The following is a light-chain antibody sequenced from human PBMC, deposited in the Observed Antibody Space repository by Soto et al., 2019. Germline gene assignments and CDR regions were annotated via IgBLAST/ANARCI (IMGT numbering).Light chain of an antibody. V-gene: IGKV1-5*01. CDR3: QQYKSYWT. Sequence: DIQMTQSPSSLSASVGDRVTITCQASQDISNYLNWHQQKPGKAPKLLISDASSLETGVPSRFSGSGSGTEFTLTINSLQPDDFATYYCQQYKSYWTFGQGTKVDIK. CDR2: DAS. J-gene: IGKJ1*01. CDR1: QDISNY.